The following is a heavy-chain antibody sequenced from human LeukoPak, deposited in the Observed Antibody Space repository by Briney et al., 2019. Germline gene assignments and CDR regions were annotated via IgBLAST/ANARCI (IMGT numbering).Heavy chain of an antibody. J-gene: IGHJ4*02. CDR3: ARSPSAVGGSY. CDR2: INAGNGNT. V-gene: IGHV1-3*01. D-gene: IGHD1-26*01. CDR1: GYTFTSYA. Sequence: VASVKVSCKASGYTFTSYAMHWVRQAPGQRLEWMGWINAGNGNTKYSQKFQGKVTITRDTSASTAYMELSSLRSEDTAVYYCARSPSAVGGSYWGQGTLVTVSS.